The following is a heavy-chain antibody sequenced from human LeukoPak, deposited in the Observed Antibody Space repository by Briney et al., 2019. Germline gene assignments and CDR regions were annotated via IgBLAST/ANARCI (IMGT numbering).Heavy chain of an antibody. CDR1: GFTFSSYG. CDR2: ISYDGSNK. V-gene: IGHV3-30*18. J-gene: IGHJ3*02. D-gene: IGHD4-17*01. Sequence: GGSLRLSCAASGFTFSSYGMHWVRQAPGKGLEWVAVISYDGSNKYYADSVKGRFTISRDNSKNTLYLQMNSLRAEDTAVYYCAKDLIPVTTSHDAFDIWGQGTMVTVSS. CDR3: AKDLIPVTTSHDAFDI.